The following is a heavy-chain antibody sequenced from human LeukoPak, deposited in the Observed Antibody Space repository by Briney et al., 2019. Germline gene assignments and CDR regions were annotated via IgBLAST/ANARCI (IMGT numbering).Heavy chain of an antibody. J-gene: IGHJ4*02. CDR3: ARRDGAYSHPYDY. D-gene: IGHD4-23*01. Sequence: GRSLRLSSAVSGFTFSSYGMHWVRQAPGKGLEWVPVISYDGSNKYYADSVKGRFTISRDNSKNTLYLQMNSLRAEDTAVYYCARRDGAYSHPYDYWGQGTLVTVSS. CDR2: ISYDGSNK. V-gene: IGHV3-30*03. CDR1: GFTFSSYG.